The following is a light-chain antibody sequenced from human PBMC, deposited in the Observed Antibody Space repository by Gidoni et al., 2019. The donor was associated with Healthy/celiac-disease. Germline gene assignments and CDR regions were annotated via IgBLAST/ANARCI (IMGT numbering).Light chain of an antibody. J-gene: IGKJ4*01. CDR2: WAS. Sequence: DIVMTQSPDSLAVSLGERATINCKSSQSGLSSSNNKNYLAWYQQKPGQPPKLLIYWASTRESGVPGRFSGSGSGTDFTLTISSLQAEDVAVYYCQQYYSTPLTFGGGTKVEIK. V-gene: IGKV4-1*01. CDR1: QSGLSSSNNKNY. CDR3: QQYYSTPLT.